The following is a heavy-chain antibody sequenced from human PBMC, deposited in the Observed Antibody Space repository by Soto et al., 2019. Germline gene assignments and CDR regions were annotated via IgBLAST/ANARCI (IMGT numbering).Heavy chain of an antibody. Sequence: QVQLVQSGAEAKKPGSSVKVSCKTSGGTFSSYAISWVRQAPGQGLEWTGGIVPLFRTTNYAQKFQGRVTITADTSKYTVYMELSGLRSGDTAVYYCARGGYSSTWSNLLDRSGLDVWGQGTTVTVSS. CDR1: GGTFSSYA. J-gene: IGHJ6*02. V-gene: IGHV1-69*06. CDR3: ARGGYSSTWSNLLDRSGLDV. CDR2: IVPLFRTT. D-gene: IGHD6-13*01.